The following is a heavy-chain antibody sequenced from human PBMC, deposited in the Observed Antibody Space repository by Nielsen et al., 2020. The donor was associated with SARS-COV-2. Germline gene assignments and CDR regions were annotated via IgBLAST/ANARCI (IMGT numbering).Heavy chain of an antibody. CDR2: INPNSGGT. CDR3: ARGPLRYGMDV. CDR1: GYTFTSYA. Sequence: ASVKVSCKASGYTFTSYAMHWVRQAPGQRLEWMGWINPNSGGTNYAQKFQGWVTMTRDTSISTAYMELSRLRSDDTAVYYCARGPLRYGMDVWGQGTTVTVSS. J-gene: IGHJ6*02. V-gene: IGHV1-2*04.